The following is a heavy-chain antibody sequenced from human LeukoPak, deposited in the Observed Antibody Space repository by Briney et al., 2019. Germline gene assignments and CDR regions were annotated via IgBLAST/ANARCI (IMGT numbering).Heavy chain of an antibody. Sequence: PGGSLRLSCAASGFTFSSYGMSWVRQAPGKGLEWVSAISGSGGSTYYADSVKGRFTISRDNSKNTLYLQMNSLRAEDTAVYYCAKDPSGRGSYFGGESYFDYWGQGTLVTVSS. CDR1: GFTFSSYG. J-gene: IGHJ4*02. V-gene: IGHV3-23*01. D-gene: IGHD1-26*01. CDR2: ISGSGGST. CDR3: AKDPSGRGSYFGGESYFDY.